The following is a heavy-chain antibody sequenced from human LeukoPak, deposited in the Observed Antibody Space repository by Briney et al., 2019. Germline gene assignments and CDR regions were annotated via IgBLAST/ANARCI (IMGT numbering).Heavy chain of an antibody. Sequence: PSETLSLTCTVSGGSISTSSYYWGWIRQPPGKGLEWIGSIYYSGSTYYNPSLKSRVTISVDTSKNQFSLKLSSVTAADTAVYYCARDYYDSSGYWSGYHYMDVWGKGTTVTVSS. CDR3: ARDYYDSSGYWSGYHYMDV. J-gene: IGHJ6*03. CDR2: IYYSGST. CDR1: GGSISTSSYY. D-gene: IGHD3-22*01. V-gene: IGHV4-39*07.